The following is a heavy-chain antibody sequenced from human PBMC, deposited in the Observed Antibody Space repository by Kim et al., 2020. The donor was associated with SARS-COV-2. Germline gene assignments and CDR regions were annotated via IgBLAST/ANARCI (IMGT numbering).Heavy chain of an antibody. CDR3: ASLIAAAGTLNWFDP. V-gene: IGHV1-69*04. Sequence: SVKVSCKASGGTFSSYAISWVRQAPGQGLEWMGRIIPILGIANYAQKFQGRVTITADKSTSTAYMELSSLRSEDTAVYYCASLIAAAGTLNWFDPWGQGTLVTVSS. CDR1: GGTFSSYA. CDR2: IIPILGIA. J-gene: IGHJ5*02. D-gene: IGHD6-13*01.